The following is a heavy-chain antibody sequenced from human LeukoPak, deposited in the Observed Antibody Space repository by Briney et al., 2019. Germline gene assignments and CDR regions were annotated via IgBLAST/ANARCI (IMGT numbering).Heavy chain of an antibody. V-gene: IGHV4-4*07. CDR2: IYTSGST. CDR3: ARDDYDSSGPHYFDY. CDR1: GGSISNYY. Sequence: SETLSLTCTVSGGSISNYYWSWIRQPAGKGLEWIGRIYTSGSTNYNPSLKSRVTMSVDTSKNQFSLKLNSVTAADTAVYYCARDDYDSSGPHYFDYWGRGTLVTVSS. J-gene: IGHJ4*02. D-gene: IGHD3-22*01.